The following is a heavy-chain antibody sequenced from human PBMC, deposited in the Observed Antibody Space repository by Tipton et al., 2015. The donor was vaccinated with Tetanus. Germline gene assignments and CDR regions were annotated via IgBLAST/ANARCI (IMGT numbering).Heavy chain of an antibody. J-gene: IGHJ6*02. Sequence: QLVQSGAEVKKPGASLKVSCKASGYTFTGYYLYWVRQTPGQGLEWMGWIDPNSGGTVYAQKIQGRVTMTRDTSISTAYMELSRLRSDDTAVYYCARDRGDYIYYGMDVWGPGTTVTVSS. CDR1: GYTFTGYY. V-gene: IGHV1-2*02. CDR2: IDPNSGGT. CDR3: ARDRGDYIYYGMDV. D-gene: IGHD3-22*01.